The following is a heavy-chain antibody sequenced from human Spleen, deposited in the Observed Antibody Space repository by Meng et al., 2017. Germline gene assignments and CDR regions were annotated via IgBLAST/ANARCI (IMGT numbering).Heavy chain of an antibody. V-gene: IGHV3-23*04. Sequence: GELVGSGGVLVQPGGSLRLSCEASGLSFTDAWMSWVRQAPGKGLEWVSALSGGGFTTYYADSVKGRFAISRHNSKNTLYLQMNSLRAEDTALYYCAKYSYGLGDYLDYWGQGALVTVSS. D-gene: IGHD3-10*01. J-gene: IGHJ4*02. CDR2: LSGGGFTT. CDR3: AKYSYGLGDYLDY. CDR1: GLSFTDAW.